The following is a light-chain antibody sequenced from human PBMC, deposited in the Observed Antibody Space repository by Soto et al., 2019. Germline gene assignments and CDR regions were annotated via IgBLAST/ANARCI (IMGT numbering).Light chain of an antibody. J-gene: IGKJ1*01. Sequence: IVFTHSPATLSFSPGERATLSWRASQSVSSYLAWYQQKPGQAPRLLIYDASNRATGIPARFSGSGSGTDFTLTISSLEPEDFAVYYCQQRSNWPWKFGQGTKVDIK. V-gene: IGKV3-11*01. CDR1: QSVSSY. CDR3: QQRSNWPWK. CDR2: DAS.